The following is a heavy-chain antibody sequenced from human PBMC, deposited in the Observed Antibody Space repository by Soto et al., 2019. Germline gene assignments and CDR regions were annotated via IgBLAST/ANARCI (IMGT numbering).Heavy chain of an antibody. CDR1: GGLYSSYA. CDR3: ARDNSSDSSGYYNSDLGYYFDY. Sequence: GASVKVSCKASGGLYSSYALSWVRQAPGQGLEWLGGIIPLFGTTSYARKFQDRVTITADELTTTAYMELSSLTSEDTAIYYCARDNSSDSSGYYNSDLGYYFDYWGQGTQVTVSS. V-gene: IGHV1-69*13. CDR2: IIPLFGTT. D-gene: IGHD3-22*01. J-gene: IGHJ4*02.